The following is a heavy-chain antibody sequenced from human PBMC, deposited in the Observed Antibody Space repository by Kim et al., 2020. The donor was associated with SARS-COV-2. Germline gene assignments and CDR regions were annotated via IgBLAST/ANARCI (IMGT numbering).Heavy chain of an antibody. CDR1: GFTFSSYG. CDR2: IWYDGSNK. V-gene: IGHV3-33*08. D-gene: IGHD4-17*01. CDR3: ARDPTVLTYVTYYFDY. Sequence: GGSLRLSCAASGFTFSSYGMHWVRQAPGKGLEWVAVIWYDGSNKYYADSVKGRFTISRDNSKNTLYLQMHSLRAEDTAVYYCARDPTVLTYVTYYFDYWGQGTLVTVSS. J-gene: IGHJ4*02.